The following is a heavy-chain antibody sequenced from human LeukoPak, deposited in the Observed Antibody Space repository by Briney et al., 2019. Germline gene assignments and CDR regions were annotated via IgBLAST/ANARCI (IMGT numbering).Heavy chain of an antibody. CDR3: ARRGNALNALDY. D-gene: IGHD1-1*01. CDR2: VSSNGDST. CDR1: GFTLSSFF. J-gene: IGHJ4*02. Sequence: GGSLRLSCAASGFTLSSFFMHWVRQAPGKGLESVSAVSSNGDSTYYANSVKGRFTISRDNSKNTVYLQMGSLRPEDMAVYYCARRGNALNALDYWGQGTLVTVSS. V-gene: IGHV3-64*01.